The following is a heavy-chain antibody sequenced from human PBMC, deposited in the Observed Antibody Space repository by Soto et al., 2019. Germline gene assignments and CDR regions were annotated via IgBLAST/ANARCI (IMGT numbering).Heavy chain of an antibody. CDR1: GGTFSSYA. CDR3: ARFRPRLPLTTYCSSTSCSPGDNWFDP. D-gene: IGHD2-2*01. CDR2: IIPTFGTA. J-gene: IGHJ5*02. Sequence: SVKVSCKASGGTFSSYAISWVRQAPGQGLEWMGGIIPTFGTANYAQKFQGRVTITADKSTSTAYMELSSRRSEDTAVYYCARFRPRLPLTTYCSSTSCSPGDNWFDPWGQGTLVTVSS. V-gene: IGHV1-69*06.